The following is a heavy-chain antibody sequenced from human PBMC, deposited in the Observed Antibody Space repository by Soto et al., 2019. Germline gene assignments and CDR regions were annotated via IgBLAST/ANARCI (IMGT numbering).Heavy chain of an antibody. CDR3: AREQGLWFGEEVAPYYYYYYGMDV. CDR2: IYYSGST. CDR1: GGSISSYY. Sequence: SSETLSLTCTVSGGSISSYYWSWIRQPPGKGLEWIGYIYYSGSTNYNPSLKSRVTISVDTSKNQFSLKLSSVTAADTAVYYCAREQGLWFGEEVAPYYYYYYGMDVWGQGTTVTVSS. V-gene: IGHV4-59*01. D-gene: IGHD3-10*01. J-gene: IGHJ6*02.